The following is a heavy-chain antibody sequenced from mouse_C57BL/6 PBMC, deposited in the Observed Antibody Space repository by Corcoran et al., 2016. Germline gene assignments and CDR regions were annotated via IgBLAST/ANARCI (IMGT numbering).Heavy chain of an antibody. J-gene: IGHJ4*01. V-gene: IGHV8-12*01. CDR1: GFSLSTSGMG. CDR3: ARRIHYYGSRTGAMDY. Sequence: QVTLKESGPGILQSSQTLSLTCSFSGFSLSTSGMGVSWIRQPSGKGLEWLAHIYWDDDKRYNPSLKSRLTISKYTSRNQVFLKITSVDTADTATYYCARRIHYYGSRTGAMDYWGQGTSVTVSS. D-gene: IGHD1-1*01. CDR2: IYWDDDK.